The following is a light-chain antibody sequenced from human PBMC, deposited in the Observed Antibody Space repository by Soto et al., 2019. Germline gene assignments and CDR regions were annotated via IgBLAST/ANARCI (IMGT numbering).Light chain of an antibody. CDR3: QQYNNWPPIT. Sequence: EIVMTHSPATLSVSPEETATLSCRASQSVSSNLAWYQQKPGQAPRLLIYGASTRATGIPARFSGSGSGTEFTLTISSLQSEDFAVYYCQQYNNWPPITFGQGTRLEIK. V-gene: IGKV3-15*01. CDR2: GAS. J-gene: IGKJ5*01. CDR1: QSVSSN.